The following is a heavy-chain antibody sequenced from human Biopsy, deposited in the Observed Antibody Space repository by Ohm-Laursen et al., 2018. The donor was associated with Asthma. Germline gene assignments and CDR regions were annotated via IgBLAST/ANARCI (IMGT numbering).Heavy chain of an antibody. D-gene: IGHD6-19*01. CDR1: GASIKTDDHY. CDR2: IHYSGST. CDR3: ARASVAASSNWFDP. Sequence: SQTLSLTCTVSGASIKTDDHYWSWLRQPPGKGLEWFGFIHYSGSTSYNPSLKGGVTSSVDTSKNQFSLKLSPVTAADTAVYYCARASVAASSNWFDPWGQGTLVTVSS. J-gene: IGHJ5*02. V-gene: IGHV4-30-4*01.